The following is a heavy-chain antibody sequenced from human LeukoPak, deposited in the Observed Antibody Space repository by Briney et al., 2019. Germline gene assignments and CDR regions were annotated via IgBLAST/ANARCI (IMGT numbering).Heavy chain of an antibody. CDR2: IYTSGST. V-gene: IGHV4-61*02. CDR3: ARDFGATIRYYYYMDV. D-gene: IGHD5-12*01. Sequence: PSQTLSLTCTVSGGSISSGGYYWSWIRQPAGKGLEWIGRIYTSGSTNYNPSLKSRDTMSVDTSKNQFSLKLSSVTAADTAVYYCARDFGATIRYYYYMDVWGKGTTVTVSS. J-gene: IGHJ6*03. CDR1: GGSISSGGYY.